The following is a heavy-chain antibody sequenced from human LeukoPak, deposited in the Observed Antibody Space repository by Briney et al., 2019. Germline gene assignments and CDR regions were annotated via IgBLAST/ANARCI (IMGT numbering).Heavy chain of an antibody. D-gene: IGHD3-3*01. CDR1: GYTFTGYY. CDR2: INPNSGGT. Sequence: GASVKVSCKASGYTFTGYYMHWVRQAPGQGLEWMGWINPNSGGTNYAQKFQGRVTMTRDTSISTAYMELSRLRSDDTAVYYCAGEWQDKYYDFWSGYLLDYWGQGTLVTVSS. CDR3: AGEWQDKYYDFWSGYLLDY. V-gene: IGHV1-2*02. J-gene: IGHJ4*02.